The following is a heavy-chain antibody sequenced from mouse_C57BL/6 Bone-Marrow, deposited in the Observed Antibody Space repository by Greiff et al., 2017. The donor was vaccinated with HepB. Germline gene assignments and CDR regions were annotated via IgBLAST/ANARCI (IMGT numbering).Heavy chain of an antibody. CDR3: ARGDYGSSAGFAY. D-gene: IGHD1-1*01. J-gene: IGHJ3*01. Sequence: VQLKESVAELVRPGASVKLSCTASGFNIKNTYMHWVKQRPEQGLEWIGRIDPANGNTKYAPKFQGKATITADTSSNTAYLQLSSLTSEDTAIYYCARGDYGSSAGFAYWGQGTLVTVSA. CDR1: GFNIKNTY. V-gene: IGHV14-3*01. CDR2: IDPANGNT.